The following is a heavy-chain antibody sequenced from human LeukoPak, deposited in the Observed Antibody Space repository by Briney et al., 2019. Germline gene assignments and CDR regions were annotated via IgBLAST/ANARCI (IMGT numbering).Heavy chain of an antibody. CDR2: INHSGST. J-gene: IGHJ4*02. CDR3: ARGRSYYYDSSGYSDY. D-gene: IGHD3-22*01. V-gene: IGHV4-34*01. Sequence: SETLSLTCAVYGGSFSGYYWSWIRQPPGKGQEWIGEINHSGSTNYNPSLKSRVTISVDMSKNQFSLKLSSVTAADTAVYYCARGRSYYYDSSGYSDYWGQGTLVTVSS. CDR1: GGSFSGYY.